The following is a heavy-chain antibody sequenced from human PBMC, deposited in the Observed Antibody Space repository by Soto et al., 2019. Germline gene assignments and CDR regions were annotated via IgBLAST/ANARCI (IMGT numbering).Heavy chain of an antibody. Sequence: SETLSLTCTVSGGSISSGGYYWSWIRQHPGKGLEWIGYIYYSGSTYYNPSLKSRVTISVDTSKNQFSLKLGSVTAADTAVYYCARVDPGSSGYPYYFDYWGQGTLVTVSS. CDR1: GGSISSGGYY. V-gene: IGHV4-31*03. CDR3: ARVDPGSSGYPYYFDY. CDR2: IYYSGST. J-gene: IGHJ4*02. D-gene: IGHD3-22*01.